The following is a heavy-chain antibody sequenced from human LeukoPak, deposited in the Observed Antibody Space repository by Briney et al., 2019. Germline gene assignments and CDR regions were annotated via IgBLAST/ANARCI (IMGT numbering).Heavy chain of an antibody. V-gene: IGHV3-7*03. CDR3: AKDLLEYSSGWYPWGFDY. J-gene: IGHJ4*02. Sequence: AGGSLRLSCAASGFIFSSYWMSGVRQAPGKGLEWVANIKQDGRERYSVDSVKGRFTISRDNSKNTLYLQMNSLRAEDTAVYYCAKDLLEYSSGWYPWGFDYWGQGTLVTVSS. CDR1: GFIFSSYW. D-gene: IGHD6-19*01. CDR2: IKQDGRER.